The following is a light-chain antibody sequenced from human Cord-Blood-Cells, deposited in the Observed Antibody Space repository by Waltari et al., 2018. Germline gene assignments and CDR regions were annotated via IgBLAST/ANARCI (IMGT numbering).Light chain of an antibody. CDR2: DAS. Sequence: DIQMTQSPSTLSASVGDRVTITWRASQSISSWLAWYQQKPGKTPKPLIHDASSLESGVPSRFSGSGSGTEFSLTISSLQPDDFATYYCQQYNSYSPRTFGQGTKVEIK. J-gene: IGKJ1*01. CDR1: QSISSW. V-gene: IGKV1-5*01. CDR3: QQYNSYSPRT.